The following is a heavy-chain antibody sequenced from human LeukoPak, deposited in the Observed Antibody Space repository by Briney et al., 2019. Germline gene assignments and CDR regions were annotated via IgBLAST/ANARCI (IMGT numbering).Heavy chain of an antibody. J-gene: IGHJ6*03. Sequence: GASVKVSCKASGGTFSSYAISWVRQAPGQGLEWMGGIIPIFHTTNYAQTFQGRVTITAVESTSTAYMELSSLTSEDTAVYYCARGSHSYYYYMDVWGKGTTVTISS. CDR3: ARGSHSYYYYMDV. CDR2: IIPIFHTT. V-gene: IGHV1-69*13. CDR1: GGTFSSYA.